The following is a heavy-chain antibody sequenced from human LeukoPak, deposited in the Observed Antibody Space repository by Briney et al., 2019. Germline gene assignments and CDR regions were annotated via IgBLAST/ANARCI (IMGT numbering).Heavy chain of an antibody. CDR1: GFTFSSYS. V-gene: IGHV3-74*01. J-gene: IGHJ4*02. CDR2: INTDGSDS. CDR3: ARASHCSRTSCYAPDY. Sequence: GGSLRLSCAASGFTFSSYSMNWVRQAPGKGLEWVSRINTDGSDSSYVDFVTGRFTISRDNAKNTLYLQMHGLRAEDTAVYYCARASHCSRTSCYAPDYWGQGTLVTVSS. D-gene: IGHD2-2*01.